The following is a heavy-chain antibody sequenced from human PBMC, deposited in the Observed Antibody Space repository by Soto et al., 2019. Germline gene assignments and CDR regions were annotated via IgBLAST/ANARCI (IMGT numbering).Heavy chain of an antibody. CDR1: GFSFSTYG. CDR2: IWHDGSNK. J-gene: IGHJ4*02. V-gene: IGHV3-33*01. CDR3: ARQTRKGTILRGVDS. Sequence: GGSLRLSCAASGFSFSTYGMHWVRQAPGKGLEWVAVIWHDGSNKYYADSVKGRFTISRDNSKNTLYLQMNSLRPEDTAVYYCARQTRKGTILRGVDSWGQGTLVTVSS. D-gene: IGHD1-26*01.